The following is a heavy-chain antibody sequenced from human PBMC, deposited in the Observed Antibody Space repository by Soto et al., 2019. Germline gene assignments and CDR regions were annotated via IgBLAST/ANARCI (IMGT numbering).Heavy chain of an antibody. CDR1: GYSFTSYW. V-gene: IGHV5-51*01. D-gene: IGHD3-16*01. J-gene: IGHJ3*02. CDR3: ARQITFGGGNDAFDI. CDR2: IYPGDSDT. Sequence: GESLKISCKGSGYSFTSYWIGWVRQMPGKGLEWMGIIYPGDSDTRYSPSFQGQVTISADKSISTAYLQWSSLKASDTAMYYCARQITFGGGNDAFDIWGQGTMVTVSS.